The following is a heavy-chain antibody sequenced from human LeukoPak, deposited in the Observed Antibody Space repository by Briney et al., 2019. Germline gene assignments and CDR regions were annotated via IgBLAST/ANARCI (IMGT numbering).Heavy chain of an antibody. J-gene: IGHJ6*03. CDR1: GGTFSSYA. Sequence: ASVKVSCKASGGTFSSYAINWVRQAPGQGLEWMGWISAYNGNTNYAQKLQGRVTMTTDTSTSTAYMELRSLRSDDTAVYYCARVGGPTNDFWSGYSWYYYYYYMDVWGKGTTVTVSS. V-gene: IGHV1-18*01. CDR3: ARVGGPTNDFWSGYSWYYYYYYMDV. CDR2: ISAYNGNT. D-gene: IGHD3-3*01.